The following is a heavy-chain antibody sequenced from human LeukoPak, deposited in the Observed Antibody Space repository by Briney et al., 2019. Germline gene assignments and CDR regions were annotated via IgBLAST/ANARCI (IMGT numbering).Heavy chain of an antibody. Sequence: SETLSLTCTVSGGSISSYYWSWIRQPPGKGLEWIGYIYYSGSTNYNPSLKSRVTVSVDTSKNQFSLKLSSVTAADTAVYYCARSHCSGGSCYLFDYWGQGTLVTVSS. CDR3: ARSHCSGGSCYLFDY. CDR2: IYYSGST. V-gene: IGHV4-59*01. J-gene: IGHJ4*02. D-gene: IGHD2-15*01. CDR1: GGSISSYY.